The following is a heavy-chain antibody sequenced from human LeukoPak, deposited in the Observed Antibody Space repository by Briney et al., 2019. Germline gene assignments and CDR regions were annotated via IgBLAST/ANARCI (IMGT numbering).Heavy chain of an antibody. Sequence: GGSLRLSCAASGFSFTSYAMHWVRQAPGKGLEYVSAISGIGGSTYFANSVRGRFAISRDNSKNTLYLQMGSLRAEDMAVYYCARGECSSTSCPPDYWGQGTLVTVSS. D-gene: IGHD2-2*01. J-gene: IGHJ4*02. CDR1: GFSFTSYA. CDR2: ISGIGGST. CDR3: ARGECSSTSCPPDY. V-gene: IGHV3-64*01.